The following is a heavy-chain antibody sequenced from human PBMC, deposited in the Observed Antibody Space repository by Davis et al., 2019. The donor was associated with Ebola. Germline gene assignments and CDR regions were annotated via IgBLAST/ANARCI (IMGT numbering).Heavy chain of an antibody. J-gene: IGHJ4*02. D-gene: IGHD3-10*01. CDR1: GYTFTSYY. V-gene: IGHV1-46*01. Sequence: ASVKVSCKASGYTFTSYYMHWVRQAPGQGLEWMGIINPSGGSTSYAQKFQGRVTMTRDTSTSTAYMELSSLRSEETAVYYCARVQFGELYDYWGQGTLVTVSS. CDR2: INPSGGST. CDR3: ARVQFGELYDY.